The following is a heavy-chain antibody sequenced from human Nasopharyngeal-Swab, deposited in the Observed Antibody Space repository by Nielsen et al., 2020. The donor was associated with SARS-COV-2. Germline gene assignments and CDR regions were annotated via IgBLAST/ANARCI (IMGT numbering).Heavy chain of an antibody. Sequence: GESLKISCTASGFTFGDYAMSWVRQAPGKGLEWVGFIRSKAYGGTTEYAASVKGRFTISRDDSESIAYLQMNSLKTEDTAVYYCYLSAQLVRRAFDIWGQGTMVTVSS. CDR2: IRSKAYGGTT. V-gene: IGHV3-49*04. CDR1: GFTFGDYA. CDR3: YLSAQLVRRAFDI. J-gene: IGHJ3*02. D-gene: IGHD6-13*01.